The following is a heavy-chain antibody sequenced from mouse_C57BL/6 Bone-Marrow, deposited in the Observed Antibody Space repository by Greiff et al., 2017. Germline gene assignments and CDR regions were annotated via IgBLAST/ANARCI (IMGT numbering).Heavy chain of an antibody. CDR3: ASGRTVVAPLDFDV. V-gene: IGHV5-6*01. CDR2: ISSGGSYT. J-gene: IGHJ1*03. CDR1: GFTFSSYG. D-gene: IGHD1-1*01. Sequence: EVHLVESGGDLVKPGGSLKLSCAASGFTFSSYGMSWVRQTPDKRLEWVATISSGGSYTYYPDSVKGRFTISRDNAKNTLYLQMSSLKSEDTAMYYCASGRTVVAPLDFDVWGTGTTVTVSS.